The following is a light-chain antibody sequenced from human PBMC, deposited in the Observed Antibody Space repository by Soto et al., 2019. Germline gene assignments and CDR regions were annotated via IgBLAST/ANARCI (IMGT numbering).Light chain of an antibody. V-gene: IGLV1-44*01. CDR1: TSNIGSNA. Sequence: QSVLTQPPSASGTPGQRVTISCSGSTSNIGSNAVNWYQHIPGTAPKLLIFGNNLRPTGVPDRFSGSKSGTSASLAICGLQSEDEADYYCAAWDGSLSAVLFGGGTKVTVL. J-gene: IGLJ2*01. CDR3: AAWDGSLSAVL. CDR2: GNN.